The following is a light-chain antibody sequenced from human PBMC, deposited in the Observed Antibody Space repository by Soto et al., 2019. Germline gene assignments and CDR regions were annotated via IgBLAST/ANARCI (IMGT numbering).Light chain of an antibody. CDR2: DAS. Sequence: IQVTQSPSSLSASVVGKFTITFLASQSIRSYLNWVQQKPGKAPKLLIYDASSLQTGVPSRFSGSGSGTDFSLTISSLQPEDFATYYCQQSYSTPPWTFGQGTKVDIK. CDR1: QSIRSY. CDR3: QQSYSTPPWT. J-gene: IGKJ1*01. V-gene: IGKV1-39*01.